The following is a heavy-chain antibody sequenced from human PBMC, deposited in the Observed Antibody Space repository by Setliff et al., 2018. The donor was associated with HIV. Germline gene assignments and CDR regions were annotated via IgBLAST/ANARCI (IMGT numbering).Heavy chain of an antibody. V-gene: IGHV3-15*01. J-gene: IGHJ6*04. CDR1: AFTFSNAW. D-gene: IGHD1-1*01. CDR3: ANDEVGFPPITSILVIVRL. CDR2: IKSRTDGGTT. Sequence: GGSLRLSCAASAFTFSNAWMSWVRQAPGKGLEWVGRIKSRTDGGTTDYAAPVKGRFTISRDDSKSTLYLQMNSLRAEDSGVYYCANDEVGFPPITSILVIVRLWGKGTTVTVSS.